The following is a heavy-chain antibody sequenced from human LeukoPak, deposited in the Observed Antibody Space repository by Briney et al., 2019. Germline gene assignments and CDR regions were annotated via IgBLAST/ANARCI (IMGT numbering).Heavy chain of an antibody. CDR1: GGSISSYY. CDR3: ARQGYYDSSSPFDAFDI. J-gene: IGHJ3*02. D-gene: IGHD3-22*01. V-gene: IGHV4-59*08. Sequence: SETLSLTCTVSGGSISSYYWSWIRQPPGKGLEWIGYIYYGGSTNYNPSLKSRVTISVDTSKNQFSLKLSSVTAADTAVYYCARQGYYDSSSPFDAFDIWGQGTMVTVSS. CDR2: IYYGGST.